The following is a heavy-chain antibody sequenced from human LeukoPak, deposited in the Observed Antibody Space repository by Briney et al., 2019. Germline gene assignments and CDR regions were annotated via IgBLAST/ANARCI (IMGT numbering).Heavy chain of an antibody. CDR1: GGSISSYY. CDR2: IYTSGST. D-gene: IGHD1-26*01. Sequence: SETLSLTCTVSGGSISSYYWSWIRQPAGKGLEWIGRIYTSGSTNYNPSLKSRVTMSVDTSKNQFSLKLSSVTAADTAVYYCARHGRAGWELLHFDYWGQGTLVTVSS. CDR3: ARHGRAGWELLHFDY. J-gene: IGHJ4*02. V-gene: IGHV4-4*07.